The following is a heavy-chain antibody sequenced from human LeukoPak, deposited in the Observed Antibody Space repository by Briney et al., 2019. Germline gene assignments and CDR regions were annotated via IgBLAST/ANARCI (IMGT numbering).Heavy chain of an antibody. CDR1: GGSIRSSYYY. J-gene: IGHJ5*02. CDR2: IYDSGST. Sequence: SETLSLTCTVSGGSIRSSYYYWGWIRQPPGKGLEWIGSIYDSGSTYYNPSLKSRVTISVDTSKNQFSLKLSSVTAADTAVYYCASLKTGSSGGSSWGQGTLVTVSS. CDR3: ASLKTGSSGGSS. V-gene: IGHV4-39*01. D-gene: IGHD2-15*01.